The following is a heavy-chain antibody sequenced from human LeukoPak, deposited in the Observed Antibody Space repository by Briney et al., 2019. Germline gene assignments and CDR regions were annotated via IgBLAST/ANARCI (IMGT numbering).Heavy chain of an antibody. CDR2: INPNSGGT. CDR1: GYTFTGYY. J-gene: IGHJ4*02. D-gene: IGHD3-22*01. CDR3: ARGYYDSSGYYSITPLDY. V-gene: IGHV1-2*02. Sequence: GASVKVSCKASGYTFTGYYMHWVRQAPGQGLEWVGWINPNSGGTNYAQKFQGRVTMTRDTSISTAYMELSRLRSDDTAVYYCARGYYDSSGYYSITPLDYWGQGTLVTVSS.